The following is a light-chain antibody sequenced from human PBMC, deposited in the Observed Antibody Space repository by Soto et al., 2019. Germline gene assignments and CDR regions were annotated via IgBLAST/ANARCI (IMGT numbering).Light chain of an antibody. CDR2: KAA. Sequence: DIQMTQSPSTLSASVGDRVTITCRASQSISSWLAWYQQKPGKAPKLLIYKAASLESGVPTRFSGSGSGTEFTLTISSLQPDDLATYHCQQYNSYPWTFGQGTKLEI. J-gene: IGKJ1*01. CDR3: QQYNSYPWT. V-gene: IGKV1-5*03. CDR1: QSISSW.